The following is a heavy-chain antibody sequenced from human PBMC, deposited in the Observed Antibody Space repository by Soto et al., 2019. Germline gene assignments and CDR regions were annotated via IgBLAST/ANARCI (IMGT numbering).Heavy chain of an antibody. V-gene: IGHV3-7*01. J-gene: IGHJ4*02. CDR3: ARRITAAGAYDY. Sequence: PGGSLRLSCAASGFTFSSSWMSWVRQAAGKGLEWVANIKQDGSEKYYVDSVKGRFTISRDNAKNSLYLQMNSLRAEDTAVYYCARRITAAGAYDYWGQGTLVTVS. D-gene: IGHD6-13*01. CDR1: GFTFSSSW. CDR2: IKQDGSEK.